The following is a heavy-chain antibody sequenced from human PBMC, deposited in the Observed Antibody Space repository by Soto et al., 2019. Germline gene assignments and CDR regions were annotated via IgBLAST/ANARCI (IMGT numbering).Heavy chain of an antibody. D-gene: IGHD3-10*01. J-gene: IGHJ4*02. CDR2: IISILGIA. Sequence: QVQLVQSGAEVKKPGSSVKVSCKASGGTFSSYTISWVRQAPGQGLEWMGRIISILGIANYAQKFQGRVTITADKSTSTAYMELSSLRSEDTAVYYCAREAYYYGSGAFFDYWGQGTLVTVSS. CDR3: AREAYYYGSGAFFDY. V-gene: IGHV1-69*08. CDR1: GGTFSSYT.